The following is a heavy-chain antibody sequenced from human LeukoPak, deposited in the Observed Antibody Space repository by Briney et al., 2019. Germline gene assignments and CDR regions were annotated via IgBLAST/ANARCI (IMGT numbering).Heavy chain of an antibody. CDR3: ALVTAIINYGMDV. J-gene: IGHJ6*02. CDR2: INHSGST. CDR1: GGSFSGYY. V-gene: IGHV4-34*01. Sequence: PSETLSLTCAVYGGSFSGYYWSWIRQPPGKGLEWIGEINHSGSTNYNPSLKSRVTISVDTSKNQFSLKLSSVTAADTAVYYCALVTAIINYGMDVWGQGTTVTVPS. D-gene: IGHD2-21*02.